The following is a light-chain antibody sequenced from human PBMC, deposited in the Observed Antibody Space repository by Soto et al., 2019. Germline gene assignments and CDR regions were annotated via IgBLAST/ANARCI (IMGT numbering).Light chain of an antibody. V-gene: IGKV1-39*01. CDR3: QQSYSTPFYT. CDR2: AAS. J-gene: IGKJ2*01. CDR1: QSISSY. Sequence: DIQMTQAPSSLSASVGDRVTITYRSSQSISSYLNWYQQKQGKAPKLLIYAASSLQSGVPSRFSGSGSGTDFTLTISSLQPEDFATYYCQQSYSTPFYTFGHGTKLEIK.